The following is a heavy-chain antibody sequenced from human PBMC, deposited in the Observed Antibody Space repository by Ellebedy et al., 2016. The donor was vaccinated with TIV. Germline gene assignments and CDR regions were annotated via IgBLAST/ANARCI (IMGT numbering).Heavy chain of an antibody. CDR1: GFTFSGYS. D-gene: IGHD1-26*01. CDR3: ARDLPNSGTLVDY. CDR2: IDTRSTSL. J-gene: IGHJ4*02. Sequence: GESLKISCAASGFTFSGYSMNWVRQAPGKGLEWISYIDTRSTSLYADSVKGRFTISRDNAKNSLYLQMNSLRGDDTAVYYCARDLPNSGTLVDYWGQGTLVTVSS. V-gene: IGHV3-21*05.